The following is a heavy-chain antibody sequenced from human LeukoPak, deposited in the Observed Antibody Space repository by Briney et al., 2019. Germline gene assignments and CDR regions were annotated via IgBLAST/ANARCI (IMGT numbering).Heavy chain of an antibody. D-gene: IGHD3-22*01. V-gene: IGHV3-66*01. J-gene: IGHJ4*02. CDR3: ARDFPRSGYGD. CDR2: IYSGGST. CDR1: GFTVSSNY. Sequence: GGSLRLSCAASGFTVSSNYVSWVRQAPGKGLEWVSVIYSGGSTYYADSVRGRFTISRDNSKNTLYLQMNSLRAEDTAVYYCARDFPRSGYGDWGQGTLVTVSS.